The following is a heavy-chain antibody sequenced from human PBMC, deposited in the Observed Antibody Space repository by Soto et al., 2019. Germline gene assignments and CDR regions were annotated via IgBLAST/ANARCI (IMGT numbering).Heavy chain of an antibody. CDR2: INAGNGNT. J-gene: IGHJ4*02. Sequence: GASVKVSCTASGYTFTSYAMHCVRQAPGQRLEWMGWINAGNGNTKYSQKFQGRVTITRDTSASTAYMELSSLRSEDTAVYYCARGTIAVAVSRYFDYGGQGTLVTV. CDR3: ARGTIAVAVSRYFDY. CDR1: GYTFTSYA. V-gene: IGHV1-3*01. D-gene: IGHD6-19*01.